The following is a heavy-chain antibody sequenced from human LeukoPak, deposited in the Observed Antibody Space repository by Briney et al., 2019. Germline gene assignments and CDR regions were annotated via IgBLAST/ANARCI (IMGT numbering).Heavy chain of an antibody. D-gene: IGHD5-12*01. CDR3: ARDDIRGYDFFDY. CDR2: ISSSGSTI. CDR1: GFTFSSYS. Sequence: GGSLRLSCAASGFTFSSYSMNWVRQAPGKGLEWVSYISSSGSTIYYADSVKGRFTISRDNAKNSLYLQMNSLRAEDTAVYYCARDDIRGYDFFDYWGQGTLVTVSS. J-gene: IGHJ4*02. V-gene: IGHV3-48*04.